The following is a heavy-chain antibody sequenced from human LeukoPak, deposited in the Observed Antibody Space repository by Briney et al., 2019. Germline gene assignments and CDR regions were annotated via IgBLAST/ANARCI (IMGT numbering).Heavy chain of an antibody. V-gene: IGHV3-30*03. D-gene: IGHD3-10*01. CDR1: GLLFSSYG. Sequence: PGRSLRLSCEASGLLFSSYGFYWVRQAPGKGLEWVAYISFSGTTEDYADSLEGRFTISRDNSESKVYLQMSSLRSEDTAVYYCARGWFGLDPWGQGTQVIVSS. J-gene: IGHJ5*02. CDR2: ISFSGTTE. CDR3: ARGWFGLDP.